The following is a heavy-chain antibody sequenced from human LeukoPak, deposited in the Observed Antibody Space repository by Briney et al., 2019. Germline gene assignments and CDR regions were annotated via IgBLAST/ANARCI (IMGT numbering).Heavy chain of an antibody. Sequence: GRSLRLSCAASGFTFSSYWMHWVRQAPGKGLVWVSRINSDGSSTSYADSVKGRFTISRDNAKNTLYLQMNSLRAEDTAVYYCARRMSGYYGMDVWGQGTTVTVSS. CDR2: INSDGSST. D-gene: IGHD3-10*01. J-gene: IGHJ6*02. CDR1: GFTFSSYW. V-gene: IGHV3-74*01. CDR3: ARRMSGYYGMDV.